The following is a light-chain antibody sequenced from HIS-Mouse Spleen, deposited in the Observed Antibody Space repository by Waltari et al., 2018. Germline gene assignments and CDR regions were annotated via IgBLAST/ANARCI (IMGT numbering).Light chain of an antibody. CDR1: ALPKKY. J-gene: IGLJ2*01. CDR3: YSTDSSGNHRV. Sequence: SYELTQPPSVSVSPGQTARITCSGDALPKKYAYWYQQKSGQAPVLVIYEDSKRPSGIPEGFSGSSSGTMATLTISGAQVEDEADYYCYSTDSSGNHRVFGGGTKLT. V-gene: IGLV3-10*01. CDR2: EDS.